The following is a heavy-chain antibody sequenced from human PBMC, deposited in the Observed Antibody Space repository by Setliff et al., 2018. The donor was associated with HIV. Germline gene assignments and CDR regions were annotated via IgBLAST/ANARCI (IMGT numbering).Heavy chain of an antibody. J-gene: IGHJ4*02. Sequence: ASVKVSCKASGYTFTRYDINWVRQATGQGLEWMGWMNPNSGNTGYAQKFQGRVTMTRNTSINTAYMELSSLRSEDTAVYYCATSVATFDSVDYWGQGTLVTVSS. CDR1: GYTFTRYD. CDR2: MNPNSGNT. CDR3: ATSVATFDSVDY. D-gene: IGHD1-26*01. V-gene: IGHV1-8*01.